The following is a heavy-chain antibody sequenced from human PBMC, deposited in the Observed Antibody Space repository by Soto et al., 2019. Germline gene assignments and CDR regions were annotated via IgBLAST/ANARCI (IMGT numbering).Heavy chain of an antibody. V-gene: IGHV3-23*01. CDR3: AKDPGEDTYYFDY. Sequence: EVQVLESGGGLVQPGGSLRLSCAASGFTFSHYAMSWVRQAPGQGLEWVSSISNSGGSTYYTDSVKGRFTISRDNSKNTLYLQMNSLRAEDTALYYCAKDPGEDTYYFDYWGQGTLVTVSS. D-gene: IGHD3-10*01. CDR2: ISNSGGST. J-gene: IGHJ4*02. CDR1: GFTFSHYA.